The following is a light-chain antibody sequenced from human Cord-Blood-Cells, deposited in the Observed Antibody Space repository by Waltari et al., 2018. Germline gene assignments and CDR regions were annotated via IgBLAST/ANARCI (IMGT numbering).Light chain of an antibody. J-gene: IGKJ4*01. CDR2: AAS. CDR3: QQSYSTPQGLT. V-gene: IGKV1-39*01. CDR1: QSISSY. Sequence: DIQMTQSPSSLSASVGDRVTITCRASQSISSYLNWYQQKPGKAPKLLIYAASSLQSGVPSRFSGSGSGTDFTITISSLQPEDFATYYCQQSYSTPQGLTFGGGTKVEIK.